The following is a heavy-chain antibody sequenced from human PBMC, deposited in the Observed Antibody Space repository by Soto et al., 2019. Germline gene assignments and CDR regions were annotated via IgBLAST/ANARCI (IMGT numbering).Heavy chain of an antibody. CDR3: ARFWGSPRHFWSGYTPPYYYMDV. CDR1: GFTFSSYW. CDR2: INSDGSST. Sequence: EVQLVESGGGLVQPGGSLRLSCAASGFTFSSYWMHWVRQAPGKGLVWVSRINSDGSSTSYADSGKGRFTISSDNDKNTLYLQMNSRRAEDTAVYYCARFWGSPRHFWSGYTPPYYYMDVWGKGTTVTVSS. D-gene: IGHD3-3*02. V-gene: IGHV3-74*01. J-gene: IGHJ6*03.